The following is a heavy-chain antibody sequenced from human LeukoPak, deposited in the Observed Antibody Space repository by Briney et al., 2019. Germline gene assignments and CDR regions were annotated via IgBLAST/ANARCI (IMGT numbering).Heavy chain of an antibody. CDR1: GGSTSSDSYY. CDR2: IYYSGIT. CDR3: ARDQYGDYDFDY. D-gene: IGHD4-17*01. Sequence: NPSETLSLTCTVSGGSTSSDSYYWGWIRQPPGKGLEWIAYIYYSGITNYNPSLKSRVTISVDTSKNQFSLKLSSVTAADTAVYYCARDQYGDYDFDYWGQGTLITVSS. J-gene: IGHJ4*02. V-gene: IGHV4-61*01.